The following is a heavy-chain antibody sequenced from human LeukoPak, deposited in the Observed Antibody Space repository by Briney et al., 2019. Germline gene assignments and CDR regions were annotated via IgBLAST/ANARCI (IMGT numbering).Heavy chain of an antibody. Sequence: PGGSLRLSCAASGFTFSSYGMHWVRQAPGKGLEWVAFIRYDGSNKYYADSVKGRFTISRDNSKNTLYLQMNSLRAEDTAVYYCAKEGGAKQEQWLGPGDYWGQGTLVTVSS. V-gene: IGHV3-30*02. J-gene: IGHJ4*02. CDR1: GFTFSSYG. D-gene: IGHD6-19*01. CDR2: IRYDGSNK. CDR3: AKEGGAKQEQWLGPGDY.